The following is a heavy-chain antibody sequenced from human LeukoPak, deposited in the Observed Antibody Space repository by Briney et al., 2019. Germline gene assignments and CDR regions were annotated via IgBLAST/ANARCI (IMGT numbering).Heavy chain of an antibody. V-gene: IGHV1-69*04. CDR2: IIPIFGIT. CDR1: GGTFTSYA. Sequence: GASVKVSCKASGGTFTSYAISWVRQAPGQGLEWMGRIIPIFGITNSTQKFQGRVTITADKSTSTAYMELSSLRSEHTAVYYCARDHHVDTAMVVDGGLDYWGQGTLVTVSA. CDR3: ARDHHVDTAMVVDGGLDY. D-gene: IGHD5-18*01. J-gene: IGHJ4*02.